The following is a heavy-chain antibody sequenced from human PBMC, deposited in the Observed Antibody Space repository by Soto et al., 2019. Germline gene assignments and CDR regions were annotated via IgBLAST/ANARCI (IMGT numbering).Heavy chain of an antibody. Sequence: QVQLQESGPGLVKPSETLSLTCTVSGGSISSYYWSWIRQPPGKGLEWIGYIYYSGSTNYNPSLKSRVTISVDTSKNQFSLKLSSVPAADTAVYYCARTYYDFWSGGGGYYFDYWGQGTLVTVSS. CDR3: ARTYYDFWSGGGGYYFDY. CDR1: GGSISSYY. D-gene: IGHD3-3*01. CDR2: IYYSGST. J-gene: IGHJ4*02. V-gene: IGHV4-59*08.